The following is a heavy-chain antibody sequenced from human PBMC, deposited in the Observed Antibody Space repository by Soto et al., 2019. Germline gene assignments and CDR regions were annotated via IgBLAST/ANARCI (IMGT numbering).Heavy chain of an antibody. J-gene: IGHJ4*02. CDR1: GGSISSGDYY. V-gene: IGHV4-30-4*01. CDR3: ARLTPGYSSGWFIDY. D-gene: IGHD6-19*01. CDR2: IYYSGST. Sequence: QVQLQESGPGLVKPSQTLSLTCTVSGGSISSGDYYWSWIRQPPEKGLEWIGYIYYSGSTYYNPSLKSRVTXSLESSXXQPSLKLSSVTAADTAVYYCARLTPGYSSGWFIDYWGQGTLVTVSS.